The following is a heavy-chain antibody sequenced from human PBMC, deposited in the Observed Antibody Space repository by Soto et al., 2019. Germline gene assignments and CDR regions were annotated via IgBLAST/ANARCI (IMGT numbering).Heavy chain of an antibody. CDR3: ARGLITMVRGVINNWFDP. V-gene: IGHV3-48*01. D-gene: IGHD3-10*01. J-gene: IGHJ5*02. CDR1: GFTFSSYS. Sequence: GGSLRLSCAASGFTFSSYSMNWVRQAPGKGLEWVSYISSSSSTIYYADSVKGRFTISRDNAKNSLYLQMNSLRAEDTAVYYCARGLITMVRGVINNWFDPWGQGTLVTVSS. CDR2: ISSSSSTI.